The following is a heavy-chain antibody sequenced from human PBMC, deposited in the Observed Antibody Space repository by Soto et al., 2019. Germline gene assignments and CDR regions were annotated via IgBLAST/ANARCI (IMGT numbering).Heavy chain of an antibody. V-gene: IGHV5-51*01. D-gene: IGHD3-10*01. J-gene: IGHJ5*02. CDR1: GYSFITYW. Sequence: PGESLKISCKGSGYSFITYWIGWVRQMPGKGREWMAMIYPADSETRYNPSFQGHVTISADKSISTAYLQSSSLKGSDTAIYYCARLLITFVRGVMPSDGCFDPCGQGTLVTVSS. CDR2: IYPADSET. CDR3: ARLLITFVRGVMPSDGCFDP.